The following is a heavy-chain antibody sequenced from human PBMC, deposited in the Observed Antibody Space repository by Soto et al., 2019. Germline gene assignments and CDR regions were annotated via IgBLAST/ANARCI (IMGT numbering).Heavy chain of an antibody. J-gene: IGHJ6*03. CDR1: GFTFSDYY. D-gene: IGHD4-17*01. V-gene: IGHV3-11*01. Sequence: GGSLRLSCAASGFTFSDYYMSWIRQAPGKGLEWVSYISSSGSTIYYADSVKGRFTISRDNAKNSLYLQMNSLRAEDTAVYYCARADTSTASTDDTFQYYYYYYMDVWGKGTTVTVSS. CDR2: ISSSGSTI. CDR3: ARADTSTASTDDTFQYYYYYYMDV.